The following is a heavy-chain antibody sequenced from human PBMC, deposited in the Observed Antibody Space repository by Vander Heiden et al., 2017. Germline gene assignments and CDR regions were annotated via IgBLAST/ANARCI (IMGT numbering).Heavy chain of an antibody. V-gene: IGHV3-15*01. CDR3: TTDNRIISTGPLGGYFDL. J-gene: IGHJ2*01. D-gene: IGHD3-10*01. CDR1: AFTFSYAW. Sequence: EVQLVESGGGLEQPGGPLRLSCEASAFTFSYAWMSWFRQAPGKGLEWVGRIRSKADGGTTDYAAPVKGRFAISRDDRKNSVYLQMNSLRIEDTAIYYCTTDNRIISTGPLGGYFDLWGRGTLVTVSS. CDR2: IRSKADGGTT.